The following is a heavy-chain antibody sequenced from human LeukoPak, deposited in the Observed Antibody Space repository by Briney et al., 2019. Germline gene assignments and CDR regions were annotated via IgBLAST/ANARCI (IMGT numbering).Heavy chain of an antibody. J-gene: IGHJ4*02. CDR2: ISSSSSYT. D-gene: IGHD5-18*01. CDR3: ARVYNYGLDY. V-gene: IGHV3-11*06. Sequence: GGSLRLSCAASGFXFSDYYMSWIRQAPGKGLEWVSYISSSSSYTNYADSVKGRFAISRDYAKNSLYLQMNSLRGEDTAVYYCARVYNYGLDYWGQGTLVTVSS. CDR1: GFXFSDYY.